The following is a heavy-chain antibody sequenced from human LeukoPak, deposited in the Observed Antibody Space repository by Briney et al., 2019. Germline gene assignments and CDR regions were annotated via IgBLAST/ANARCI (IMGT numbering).Heavy chain of an antibody. CDR2: TSGSDGST. CDR1: GFTFSSYA. Sequence: PGGSLRLSCAASGFTFSSYAMSWVRQAPGKGLEWVSGTSGSDGSTYNADSVKGRFTISRDNSKNTLYLQMNSLRAEDAAVYYCAKGSLSYCSGRCYYFDYWGQGTLVTVSS. J-gene: IGHJ4*02. V-gene: IGHV3-23*01. CDR3: AKGSLSYCSGRCYYFDY. D-gene: IGHD2-15*01.